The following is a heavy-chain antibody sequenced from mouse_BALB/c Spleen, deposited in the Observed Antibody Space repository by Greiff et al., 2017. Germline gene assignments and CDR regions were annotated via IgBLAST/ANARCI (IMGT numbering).Heavy chain of an antibody. D-gene: IGHD2-2*01. J-gene: IGHJ3*01. CDR2: INPSTGYT. CDR1: GYTFTSYW. Sequence: QVQLQQSGAELAKPGASVKMSCKASGYTFTSYWMHWVKQRPGQGLEWIGYINPSTGYTEYNQKFKDKATLTADKSSSTAYMQLSSLTSEDSAVYYCARDGYGLAYWGQGTLVTVSA. V-gene: IGHV1-7*01. CDR3: ARDGYGLAY.